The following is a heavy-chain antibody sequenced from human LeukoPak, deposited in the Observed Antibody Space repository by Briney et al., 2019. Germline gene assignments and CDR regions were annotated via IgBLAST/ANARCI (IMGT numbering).Heavy chain of an antibody. CDR1: GFSISRGYY. D-gene: IGHD3-22*01. CDR3: AGPSSPTKPYDSSGRSDFDL. V-gene: IGHV4-38-2*02. J-gene: IGHJ2*01. CDR2: IYHSGST. Sequence: PSETPSLTCTTSGFSISRGYYWGWVRQPPGKGLEWIGSIYHSGSTYYNPSLKSRVTISVDTSKNQFSLKLSSVTAADTAVYYCAGPSSPTKPYDSSGRSDFDLWGRGTLVTVSS.